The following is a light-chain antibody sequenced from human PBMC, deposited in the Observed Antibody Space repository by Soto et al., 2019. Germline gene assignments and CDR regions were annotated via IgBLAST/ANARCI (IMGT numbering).Light chain of an antibody. V-gene: IGLV2-14*03. Sequence: QSDLTQPASVSSSPGQSITISCTGTSSDVGGYNHVSWYHHHPGKAPKLLIYDDSHRPSGVSNRFSGSKSGNTASLTISGLQAEDEADYYCSSYTSNSHYVFGTGTKVTVL. CDR2: DDS. CDR3: SSYTSNSHYV. J-gene: IGLJ1*01. CDR1: SSDVGGYNH.